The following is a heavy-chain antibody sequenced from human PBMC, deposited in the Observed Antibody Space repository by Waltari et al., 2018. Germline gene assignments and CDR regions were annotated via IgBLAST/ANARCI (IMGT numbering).Heavy chain of an antibody. D-gene: IGHD2-2*01. V-gene: IGHV3-23*03. CDR3: AKTSGLDY. J-gene: IGHJ4*02. Sequence: EVQLLESGGGLVQPGGSLRLSCAASGFTFSSYAMSWVRQAPGKGLELVSVIYSGGSTYYADSVKCRFTISRDNSKNTLYLQMNSLRAEDTAVYYCAKTSGLDYWGQGTLVTVSS. CDR1: GFTFSSYA. CDR2: IYSGGST.